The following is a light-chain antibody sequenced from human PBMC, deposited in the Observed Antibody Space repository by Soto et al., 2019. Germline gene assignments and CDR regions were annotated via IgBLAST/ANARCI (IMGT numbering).Light chain of an antibody. J-gene: IGLJ2*01. CDR3: SSYAGRNNVV. CDR1: SSDVGDYNY. CDR2: EVS. Sequence: QSALTQPPSASGSPGQSVTISCTGTSSDVGDYNYVSWYQQHPGKAPKLMIYEVSKRPSGVPDRFSGCKSGNTASLTVSGLQAEDEADYYCSSYAGRNNVVFGGGTKVTLL. V-gene: IGLV2-8*01.